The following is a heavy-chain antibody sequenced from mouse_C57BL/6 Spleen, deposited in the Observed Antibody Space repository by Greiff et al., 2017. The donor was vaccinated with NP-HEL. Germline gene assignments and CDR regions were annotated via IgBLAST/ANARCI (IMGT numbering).Heavy chain of an antibody. J-gene: IGHJ4*01. V-gene: IGHV1-64*01. CDR3: ARWTAYYAMDY. Sequence: VQLQQPGAELVKPGASVKLSCKASGYTFTSYWMHWVKQRPGQGLEWIGMIHPNSGSTNYNEKFKSKATLTVDKSSSTAYMQLSSLTSEDSAVYCCARWTAYYAMDYWGQGTSVTVSS. CDR1: GYTFTSYW. D-gene: IGHD1-2*01. CDR2: IHPNSGST.